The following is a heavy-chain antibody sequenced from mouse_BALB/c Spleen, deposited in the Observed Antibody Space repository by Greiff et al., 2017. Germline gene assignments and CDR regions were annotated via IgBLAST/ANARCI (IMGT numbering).Heavy chain of an antibody. CDR3: ASEGYHYFDY. Sequence: EVQLVESGGGLVQPGGSRKLSCAASGFTFSSFGMHWVRQAPEKGLEWVAYISSGSSTIYYADTVKGRFTIYRDNTKNTLFLQMTSLRSEDTAMYYCASEGYHYFDYWGQGTTLTVSA. J-gene: IGHJ2*01. V-gene: IGHV5-17*02. D-gene: IGHD2-3*01. CDR1: GFTFSSFG. CDR2: ISSGSSTI.